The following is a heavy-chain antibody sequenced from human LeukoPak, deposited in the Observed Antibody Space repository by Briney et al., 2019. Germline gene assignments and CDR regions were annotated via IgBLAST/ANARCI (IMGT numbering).Heavy chain of an antibody. CDR2: ISGSGDST. Sequence: GGSLRLSCAASGFTFSSYAMSWVRQAPGKGLEWVSAISGSGDSTYYGDSVKGRFTISRDNAKNTLYLQMNSLRAEDTAVYYCAKTRPLDSSSWSHGDYWGQGTLVTVSS. CDR3: AKTRPLDSSSWSHGDY. V-gene: IGHV3-23*01. D-gene: IGHD6-13*01. CDR1: GFTFSSYA. J-gene: IGHJ4*02.